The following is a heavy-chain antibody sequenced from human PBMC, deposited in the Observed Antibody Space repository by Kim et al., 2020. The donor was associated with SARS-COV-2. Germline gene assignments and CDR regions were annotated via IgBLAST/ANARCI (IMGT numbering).Heavy chain of an antibody. CDR3: AKDPPTNYDFWSGTYYY. J-gene: IGHJ6*01. D-gene: IGHD3-3*01. CDR2: ISYDGSNK. CDR1: GFTFSSYG. Sequence: GGSLRLSCAASGFTFSSYGMHWVRQAPGKGLEWVAVISYDGSNKYYADSVKGRFTISRDNSKNTLYLQMNSLRAEDTAVYYCAKDPPTNYDFWSGTYYY. V-gene: IGHV3-30*18.